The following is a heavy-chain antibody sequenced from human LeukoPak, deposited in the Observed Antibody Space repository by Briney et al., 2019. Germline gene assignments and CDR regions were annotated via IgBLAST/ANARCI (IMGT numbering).Heavy chain of an antibody. J-gene: IGHJ4*02. V-gene: IGHV3-30*18. Sequence: GGSLRLSCAASGFTFSSYGMHWVRQAPGKGLEWVAVISYDGSNKYYADSVKGRFTISRDNSKNTLYLQMNSLRAEDTAVYYCAKAREIVVVVAATDYWGQGTLVTVSS. CDR3: AKAREIVVVVAATDY. D-gene: IGHD2-15*01. CDR1: GFTFSSYG. CDR2: ISYDGSNK.